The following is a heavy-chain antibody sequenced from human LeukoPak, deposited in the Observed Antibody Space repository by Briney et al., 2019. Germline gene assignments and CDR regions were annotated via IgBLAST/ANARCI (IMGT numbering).Heavy chain of an antibody. J-gene: IGHJ4*02. CDR1: GYTFSDYF. CDR2: TNPKNGGT. V-gene: IGHV1-2*02. D-gene: IGHD3-22*01. Sequence: ASVKVSCKASGYTFSDYFIHWVRQAPGQGLEWMGWTNPKNGGTNYAQKFQGRVTMTRDTSISTAYMELRRLRSDDTAVYYCAREEGRVAYYDSSGYPDYWGQGTLVTVSS. CDR3: AREEGRVAYYDSSGYPDY.